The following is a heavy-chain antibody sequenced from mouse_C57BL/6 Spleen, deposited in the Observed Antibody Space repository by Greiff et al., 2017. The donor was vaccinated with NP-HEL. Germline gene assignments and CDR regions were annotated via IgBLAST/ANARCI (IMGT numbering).Heavy chain of an antibody. CDR1: GYTFTSYW. J-gene: IGHJ2*01. CDR2: IDPSDSYT. D-gene: IGHD1-1*01. Sequence: QVQLQQPGAELVMPGASVKLSCKASGYTFTSYWMHWVKQRPGQGLEWIGEIDPSDSYTNYNQKFKGKSTLTVGKSSSTAYMQLSSLTSEDSAVYYCARTNYYGSSPYFDYWGQGTTLTVSS. CDR3: ARTNYYGSSPYFDY. V-gene: IGHV1-69*01.